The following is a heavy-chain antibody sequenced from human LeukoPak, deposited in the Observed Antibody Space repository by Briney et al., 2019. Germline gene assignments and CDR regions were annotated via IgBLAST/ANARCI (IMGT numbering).Heavy chain of an antibody. CDR3: ARGPGRGWFGDAWHYYYYMDV. D-gene: IGHD3-10*01. Sequence: ASVKVSCKASGYTFTSYDINWVRQATGQGLEWMGWMNPNSGNTGYAQKFQGRVTMTRNTSISTAYMELSSLRSEDTAVYYCARGPGRGWFGDAWHYYYYMDVWGKGTTVTVSS. CDR1: GYTFTSYD. CDR2: MNPNSGNT. V-gene: IGHV1-8*01. J-gene: IGHJ6*03.